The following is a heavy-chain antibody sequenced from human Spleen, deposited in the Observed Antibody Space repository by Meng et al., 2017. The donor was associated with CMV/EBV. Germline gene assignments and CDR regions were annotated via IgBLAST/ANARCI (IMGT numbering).Heavy chain of an antibody. D-gene: IGHD3-16*01. V-gene: IGHV3-21*01. CDR2: ISSSSSYI. CDR3: ARSWDGMDV. J-gene: IGHJ6*02. Sequence: GGSLRLSCAASGSTFSTYSMNWVRQAPGKGLGKGLEWVASISSSSSYIYYADSVKGRFTISRDNAKNSLYLQMNSLKAEDTAVYYCARSWDGMDVWGQGTTVTVSS. CDR1: GSTFSTYS.